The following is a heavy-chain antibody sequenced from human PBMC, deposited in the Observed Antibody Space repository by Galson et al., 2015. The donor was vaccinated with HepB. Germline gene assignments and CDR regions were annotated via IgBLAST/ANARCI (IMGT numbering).Heavy chain of an antibody. CDR2: ITSSGGNS. J-gene: IGHJ4*02. Sequence: SLRLSCAASGFSFTRYAMTWVRQAPGKGLEWVSSITSSGGNSYYTDSLKGRFTVSRDNSKNKLLLQLNSLRAEDTAMYFCAKDGIMVANNPYHFHYWGQGTLVTVSS. V-gene: IGHV3-23*01. CDR3: AKDGIMVANNPYHFHY. D-gene: IGHD2-15*01. CDR1: GFSFTRYA.